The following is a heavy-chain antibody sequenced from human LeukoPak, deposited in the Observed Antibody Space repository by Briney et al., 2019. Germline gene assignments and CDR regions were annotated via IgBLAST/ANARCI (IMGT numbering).Heavy chain of an antibody. Sequence: SETLSLTCGVSGVSFSGYYWSWIRQPPGKGPEWIGEISHSGSTSYNLSLQSRVTISLDTSRNQFSLNLAFVTAADTAIYYCTKTSPGVPLDFWGQGALVTVSS. J-gene: IGHJ4*02. CDR2: ISHSGST. D-gene: IGHD7-27*01. CDR3: TKTSPGVPLDF. V-gene: IGHV4-34*01. CDR1: GVSFSGYY.